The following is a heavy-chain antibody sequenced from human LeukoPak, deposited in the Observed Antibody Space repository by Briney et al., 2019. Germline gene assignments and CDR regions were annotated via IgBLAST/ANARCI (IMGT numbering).Heavy chain of an antibody. D-gene: IGHD6-13*01. CDR3: AKDDSAAGDYGMDV. CDR1: GFTFSSYG. CDR2: ISYDGSNK. J-gene: IGHJ6*02. Sequence: GGSLRLSCAASGFTFSSYGMHWVRQAPGKGLEWVAVISYDGSNKYYADSVKGRFTTSRDNSKNTLYLQMNSLRAEDTAVYYCAKDDSAAGDYGMDVWGQGTTVTVSS. V-gene: IGHV3-30*18.